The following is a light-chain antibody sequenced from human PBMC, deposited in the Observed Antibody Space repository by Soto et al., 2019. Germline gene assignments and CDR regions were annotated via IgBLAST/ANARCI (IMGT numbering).Light chain of an antibody. CDR3: QQYNTWPPIT. J-gene: IGKJ5*01. CDR2: GAS. V-gene: IGKV3-15*01. CDR1: PSVANF. Sequence: EIVLTQSPATLSLSPGERATLSCRASPSVANFVAWYQQKPGQAPRLLIYGASIRATGIPARFSGSGSWTEFTLTISSLQSEDFAVYYCQQYNTWPPITFGQGTRLEIK.